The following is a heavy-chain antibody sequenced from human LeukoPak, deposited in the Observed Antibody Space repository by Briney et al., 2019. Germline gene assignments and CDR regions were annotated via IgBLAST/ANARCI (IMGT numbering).Heavy chain of an antibody. CDR3: ARRSSSSSPYYYYGMDV. J-gene: IGHJ6*02. CDR1: GYTLSNHA. CDR2: ISGYNGNT. Sequence: GASVKVSCKGSGYTLSNHAFSWVRQAPGQGFEWMGWISGYNGNTNYAQKLQGRVAMTTDTSTTTAYMELRSLRSDDTAVYYCARRSSSSSPYYYYGMDVWGQGTTVIVSS. D-gene: IGHD2-2*01. V-gene: IGHV1-18*04.